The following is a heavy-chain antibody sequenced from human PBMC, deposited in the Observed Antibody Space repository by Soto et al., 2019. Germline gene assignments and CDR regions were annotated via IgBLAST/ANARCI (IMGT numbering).Heavy chain of an antibody. J-gene: IGHJ4*02. D-gene: IGHD3-3*01. V-gene: IGHV2-5*02. CDR1: GFSLSTGGVG. Sequence: QITLKESGPTLVNPTQTLTLTCTFSGFSLSTGGVGVGWIRQPPGKALEWLAVIYWDDDKRYSPSLKSRLTITKNTSKYHVVLTMTNIDPVDTGTYYCAHRWGKYGFLNGGYWDYWGQGTLVTVSS. CDR2: IYWDDDK. CDR3: AHRWGKYGFLNGGYWDY.